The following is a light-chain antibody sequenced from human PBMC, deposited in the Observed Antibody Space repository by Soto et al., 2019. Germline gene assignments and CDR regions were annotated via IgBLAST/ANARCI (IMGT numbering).Light chain of an antibody. J-gene: IGKJ5*01. CDR3: QQRNVWPLVT. Sequence: DIQMTQSASTLSASLGDRVTITCGASQSISSWLAWYQQKPGKAPKLLVYDASSLESGVPSRFSGSGSGTEFTLTISSLEPEDSAVYYCQQRNVWPLVTFGQGTRLEIK. CDR2: DAS. V-gene: IGKV1-5*01. CDR1: QSISSW.